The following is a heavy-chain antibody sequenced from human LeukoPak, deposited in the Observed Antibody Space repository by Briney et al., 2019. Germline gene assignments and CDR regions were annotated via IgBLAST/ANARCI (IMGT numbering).Heavy chain of an antibody. CDR1: GGSISSYY. J-gene: IGHJ5*02. CDR3: AKDAYDSGSYWFDP. CDR2: IYDSGST. D-gene: IGHD3-10*01. Sequence: SETLSLTCTVSGGSISSYYWSWIRQPPGKGLEWIGYIYDSGSTNYNPSLKGRVTISVDTSKNHFSLKLSSVTAADTAVYYCAKDAYDSGSYWFDPWGQGTLVTVSS. V-gene: IGHV4-59*12.